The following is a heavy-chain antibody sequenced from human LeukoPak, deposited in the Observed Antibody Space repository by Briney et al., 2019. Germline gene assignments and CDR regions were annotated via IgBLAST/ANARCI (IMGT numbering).Heavy chain of an antibody. CDR1: GFTFSSYA. D-gene: IGHD2-2*01. V-gene: IGHV3-30*04. CDR2: ISYDETYK. CDR3: ARDLDARQYCSSTSCFKGPGEY. Sequence: SGGSLRLSCAASGFTFSSYAMHWVRQAPGKGLEWVAIISYDETYKYFADSVKGRFTISRDNSKNTLYLQMNSLRAEDTAVYYCARDLDARQYCSSTSCFKGPGEYWGQGTLVTVSS. J-gene: IGHJ4*02.